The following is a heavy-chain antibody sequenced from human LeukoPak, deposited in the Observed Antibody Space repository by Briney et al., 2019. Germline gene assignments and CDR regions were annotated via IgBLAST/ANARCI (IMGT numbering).Heavy chain of an antibody. V-gene: IGHV1-69*05. J-gene: IGHJ1*01. CDR3: ARGVAGRTEYFQH. CDR2: IIPILGTA. Sequence: ASVKVSCKASGGTFSSYAINWVRQAPGQGLEWMGGIIPILGTANYAQKLQGRVTITTDESTSTAYMELSSLRSEDTAVYYCARGVAGRTEYFQHWGQGTLVTVSS. CDR1: GGTFSSYA. D-gene: IGHD2-15*01.